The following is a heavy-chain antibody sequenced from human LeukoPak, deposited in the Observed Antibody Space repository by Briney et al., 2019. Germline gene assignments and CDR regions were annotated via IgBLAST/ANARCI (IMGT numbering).Heavy chain of an antibody. V-gene: IGHV3-23*01. J-gene: IGHJ4*02. CDR2: IRGTGTST. Sequence: GGSLRLSCAGSGFTFSSYGMSWVRQAPGKGLEWVSAIRGTGTSTYYADSVKGRFTTSRDNSKNTLYLQMNSLRAEDTAVYYCAKVTYGSGTYGAFDYWGQGTLVTVSS. CDR3: AKVTYGSGTYGAFDY. D-gene: IGHD3-10*01. CDR1: GFTFSSYG.